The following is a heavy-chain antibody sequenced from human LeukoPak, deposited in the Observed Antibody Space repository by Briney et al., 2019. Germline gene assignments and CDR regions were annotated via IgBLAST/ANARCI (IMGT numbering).Heavy chain of an antibody. Sequence: SETLSLTCTDSGGSISNFYWTWIRQPPGQGLEWIGYIHSSGPTNYNPSLKSRLTMSVDTSQNQSSLKLNSVTAADTAVYYCARIYSNYPYYFDYWGQGTLVTVSS. CDR2: IHSSGPT. V-gene: IGHV4-4*09. CDR3: ARIYSNYPYYFDY. J-gene: IGHJ4*02. CDR1: GGSISNFY. D-gene: IGHD4-11*01.